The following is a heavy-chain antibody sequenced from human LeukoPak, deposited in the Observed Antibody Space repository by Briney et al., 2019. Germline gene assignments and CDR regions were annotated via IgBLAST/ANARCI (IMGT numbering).Heavy chain of an antibody. CDR1: GYTFTSYD. J-gene: IGHJ6*03. D-gene: IGHD2-15*01. CDR3: ASPPQGISGAHYYYMDV. CDR2: MNPNSGNT. V-gene: IGHV1-8*03. Sequence: GASVKVSCKASGYTFTSYDINWVRQATGQGLEWMGWMNPNSGNTGYAQKFQGRVTITRNTSISTAYMELSSLRSEDTAVYYCASPPQGISGAHYYYMDVWGKGTTVTVSS.